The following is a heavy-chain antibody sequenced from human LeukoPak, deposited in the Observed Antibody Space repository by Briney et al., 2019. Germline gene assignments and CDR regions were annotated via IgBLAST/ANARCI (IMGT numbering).Heavy chain of an antibody. CDR1: GFTYDDYG. CDR2: INWNGGST. D-gene: IGHD3-16*01. Sequence: RAGGSLSLFYAASGFTYDDYGMSWARHARGKGLEEGTGINWNGGSTVYADFAKGRFTISRDNAKHSLHLEKNSLRAEDTALLYCRGSEGPVNAPPFDYWGRGTLVPAPS. CDR3: RGSEGPVNAPPFDY. V-gene: IGHV3-20*03. J-gene: IGHJ4*02.